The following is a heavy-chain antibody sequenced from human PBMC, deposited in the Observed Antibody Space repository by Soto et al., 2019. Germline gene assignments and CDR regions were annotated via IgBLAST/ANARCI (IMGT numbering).Heavy chain of an antibody. J-gene: IGHJ6*02. V-gene: IGHV3-23*01. CDR1: GFTFENYA. D-gene: IGHD3-3*01. CDR2: ISGSGGTT. Sequence: VGSLRLSCVASGFTFENYAMSWVRQAPGKGLEWVSAISGSGGTTYYSDSVKGRFAISRDNSKNTVYLQMNDLRVEDAAEYFCAKDSWAIFGVPAGEYYAMDVWGQGTTVTVSS. CDR3: AKDSWAIFGVPAGEYYAMDV.